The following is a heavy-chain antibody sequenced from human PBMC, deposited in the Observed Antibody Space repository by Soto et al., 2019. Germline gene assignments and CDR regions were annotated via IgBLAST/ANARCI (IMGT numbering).Heavy chain of an antibody. CDR1: GYTFTSYD. CDR3: ARGPLTLFDRDGYNSAYFDY. Sequence: ASVKVSCKASGYTFTSYDINWVRQATGQGLEWMGWMNPSSGNTGYAQKFQGRVTMTRNTSISTAYMELSSLRSEDTAVYYCARGPLTLFDRDGYNSAYFDYWGQGTLVTVSS. J-gene: IGHJ4*02. CDR2: MNPSSGNT. V-gene: IGHV1-8*01. D-gene: IGHD5-12*01.